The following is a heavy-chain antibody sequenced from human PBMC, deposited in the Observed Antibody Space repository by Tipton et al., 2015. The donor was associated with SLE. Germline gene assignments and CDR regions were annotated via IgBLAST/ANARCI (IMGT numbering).Heavy chain of an antibody. V-gene: IGHV4-61*02. CDR1: GGSISSSRYY. D-gene: IGHD6-13*01. J-gene: IGHJ1*01. CDR2: IYSTGGT. Sequence: TLSLTCSVSGGSISSSRYYWNWIRQPAGKALEWIGRIYSTGGTNYNPPFQTRVTISVETSKNQFSLKLSPVTAADTAIYYCAREHRGYSNSLGYWGQGALVTVSS. CDR3: AREHRGYSNSLGY.